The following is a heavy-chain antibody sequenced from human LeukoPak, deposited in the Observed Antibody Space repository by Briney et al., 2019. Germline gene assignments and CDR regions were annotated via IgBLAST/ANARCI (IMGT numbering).Heavy chain of an antibody. Sequence: SETLSLTCTVSGGSISSSSYYWGWIRQPPGKGLEWIGYIYYSGSTNYNPSLKSRVTISVDTSKNQFSLKLSSVTAADTAVYYCARHGGDSYGLYYYGMDVWGQGTTVTVSS. D-gene: IGHD5-18*01. CDR3: ARHGGDSYGLYYYGMDV. CDR1: GGSISSSSYY. J-gene: IGHJ6*02. CDR2: IYYSGST. V-gene: IGHV4-61*05.